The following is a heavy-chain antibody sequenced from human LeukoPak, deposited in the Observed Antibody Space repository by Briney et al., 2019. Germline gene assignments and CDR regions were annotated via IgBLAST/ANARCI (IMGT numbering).Heavy chain of an antibody. D-gene: IGHD2-21*02. CDR3: AKDMLNGAFGDWSAFDI. CDR2: ISWNSGSI. V-gene: IGHV3-9*02. CDR1: PVTSLHYA. J-gene: IGHJ3*02. Sequence: MRLSCASSPVTSLHYATHSARLAPGTGLACVSRISWNSGSIGYADSVKGRFTISRDTAKNSLYLQMNSLRAEDTALYYCAKDMLNGAFGDWSAFDIWGQGTMVTVSS.